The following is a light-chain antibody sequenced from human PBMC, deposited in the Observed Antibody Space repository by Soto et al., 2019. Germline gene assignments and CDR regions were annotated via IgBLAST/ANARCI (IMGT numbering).Light chain of an antibody. V-gene: IGKV1-5*03. J-gene: IGKJ1*01. CDR2: QAS. CDR1: QSINKW. Sequence: DIKMTQSPSTLSASPGDRVIITCRASQSINKWLAWYQQKPGEAPKLLIYQASHLQSGVPSRFSGSGSETEFSLTISSLQPADFAPYYCQHYSHYPWTFGQGTKVEIK. CDR3: QHYSHYPWT.